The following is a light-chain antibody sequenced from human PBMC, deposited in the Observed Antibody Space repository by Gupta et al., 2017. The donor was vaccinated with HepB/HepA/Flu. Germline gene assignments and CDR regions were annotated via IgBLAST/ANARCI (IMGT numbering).Light chain of an antibody. CDR2: EVR. CDR3: SSYAGSYNDV. V-gene: IGLV2-8*01. Sequence: QSALTQPPSASGSPGQSVTISCTGTITDVGGYNYVSWYQQHPGTAPKLWSYEVRKRPSGVSQRVSGSKSGNTASLTVSGLQADDEAYYDCSSYAGSYNDVFGTGTKVTVL. J-gene: IGLJ1*01. CDR1: ITDVGGYNY.